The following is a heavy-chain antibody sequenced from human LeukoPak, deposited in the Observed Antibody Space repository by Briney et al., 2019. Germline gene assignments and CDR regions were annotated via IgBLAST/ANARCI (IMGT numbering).Heavy chain of an antibody. J-gene: IGHJ4*02. CDR1: GYTFTGYY. Sequence: ASVKVSCKASGYTFTGYYMHWVRQAPGQGLEWMGWINPNSGGTNYAQKFQGRVTMTRDTSISTAYMELSRLRSDDTAVYYCARDSCSSTSCYMTLEGYFDYWGQGTLVTVSS. CDR2: INPNSGGT. CDR3: ARDSCSSTSCYMTLEGYFDY. V-gene: IGHV1-2*02. D-gene: IGHD2-2*02.